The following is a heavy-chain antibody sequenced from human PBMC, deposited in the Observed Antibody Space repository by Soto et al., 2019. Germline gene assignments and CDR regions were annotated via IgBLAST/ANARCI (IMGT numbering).Heavy chain of an antibody. CDR3: ARGRAVTGSFYFDY. D-gene: IGHD6-19*01. J-gene: IGHJ4*02. CDR1: YDSINTTY. Sequence: QVQLPESGPGLVKPSETLSLTCTVSYDSINTTYWNWIRHPPSKGLEWIGYTHDTGSTRQNPSLKDRVTISMDTSKNQFSLTLTSVTAADTAVYFCARGRAVTGSFYFDYWGQGTLVTVSS. CDR2: THDTGST. V-gene: IGHV4-59*01.